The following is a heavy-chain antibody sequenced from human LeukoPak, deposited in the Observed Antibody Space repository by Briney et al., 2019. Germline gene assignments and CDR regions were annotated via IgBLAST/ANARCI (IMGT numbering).Heavy chain of an antibody. CDR2: INPNSGGT. Sequence: GASVKVSCRASGYTFTGYYMHWVRQAPGQGLEWMGRINPNSGGTNYAQKFQGRVTVTRDTSISTAYMELSRLRSDDTAVYYCASQKTDQWLVQGWFDPWGQGTLVTVSS. V-gene: IGHV1-2*06. D-gene: IGHD6-19*01. CDR1: GYTFTGYY. J-gene: IGHJ5*02. CDR3: ASQKTDQWLVQGWFDP.